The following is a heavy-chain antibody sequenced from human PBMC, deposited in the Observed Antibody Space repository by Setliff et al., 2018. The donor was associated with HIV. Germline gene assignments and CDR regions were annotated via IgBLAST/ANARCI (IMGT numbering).Heavy chain of an antibody. J-gene: IGHJ3*01. D-gene: IGHD2-2*01. CDR1: GGTSSNYA. CDR3: ARDAVPHCSDASCYGRGAFDV. CDR2: ISPIFGTS. Sequence: SVKVSCKASGGTSSNYAINWVRQAPGQGLEWMGGISPIFGTSNYAQKFQGRVTITADESTSTAYMELSSLRSTGTAVYYCARDAVPHCSDASCYGRGAFDVWGQGTLVTVSS. V-gene: IGHV1-69*13.